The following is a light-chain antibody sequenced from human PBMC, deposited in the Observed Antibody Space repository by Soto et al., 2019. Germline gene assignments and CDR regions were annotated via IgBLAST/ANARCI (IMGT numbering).Light chain of an antibody. CDR3: QQYNNWLSWT. Sequence: EIVMTQSPATLSVSPGERATLSCRASQSVRSNLACYQQKPGQAPRLLIYGASTRATGIPARFSGSGSGTEFTLSISSLQSEDFAVYYCQQYNNWLSWTFGQGTKVEI. V-gene: IGKV3-15*01. CDR1: QSVRSN. J-gene: IGKJ1*01. CDR2: GAS.